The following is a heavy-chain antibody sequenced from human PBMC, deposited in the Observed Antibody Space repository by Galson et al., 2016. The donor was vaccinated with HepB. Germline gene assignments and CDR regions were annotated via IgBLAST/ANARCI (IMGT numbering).Heavy chain of an antibody. D-gene: IGHD5-12*01. Sequence: PALVKPTQTLTLTCTLSGFGLNTHGVGVAWIRQPPGKALEWLALVYWDGEERYNPSLKSRLTISRDTSKNQVVVTMTDMQPVDAGTYFFARRQVVSHTGFFDSWGQGALVTVSS. J-gene: IGHJ4*02. CDR1: GFGLNTHGVG. CDR2: VYWDGEE. CDR3: ARRQVVSHTGFFDS. V-gene: IGHV2-5*02.